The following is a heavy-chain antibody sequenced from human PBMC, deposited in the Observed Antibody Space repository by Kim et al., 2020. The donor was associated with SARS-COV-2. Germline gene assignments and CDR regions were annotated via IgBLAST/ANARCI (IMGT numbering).Heavy chain of an antibody. CDR1: GFTFSSYA. CDR2: ISGSGGST. CDR3: ASGNPRFLEWLLYYAGFDY. D-gene: IGHD3-3*01. Sequence: GGSLRLSCAASGFTFSSYAMSWVRQAPGKGLEWVSAISGSGGSTYYADSVKGRFTISRDNSKNTLYLQMNSLRAEDTAVYYCASGNPRFLEWLLYYAGFDYWGQGTLVTVSS. J-gene: IGHJ4*02. V-gene: IGHV3-23*01.